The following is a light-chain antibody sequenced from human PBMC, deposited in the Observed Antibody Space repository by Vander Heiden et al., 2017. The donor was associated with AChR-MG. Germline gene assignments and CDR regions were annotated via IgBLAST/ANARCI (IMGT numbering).Light chain of an antibody. Sequence: QYALTQPASVSGSPGQSITIAWTGTDIDVGSYNRVSWYQQHPAKAPKLMIYEVNKRPSGVSNRLSGSKSGNTASLTISGLQAEDEADYYCCSYTGSSIWVFGGGTKLTVL. CDR3: CSYTGSSIWV. CDR1: DIDVGSYNR. J-gene: IGLJ3*02. CDR2: EVN. V-gene: IGLV2-23*02.